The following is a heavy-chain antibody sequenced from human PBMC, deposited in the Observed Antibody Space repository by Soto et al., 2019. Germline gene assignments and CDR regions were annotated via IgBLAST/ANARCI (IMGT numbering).Heavy chain of an antibody. CDR3: ASAPASGGYDSSGYYYGFDY. CDR1: GFTFSTYW. CDR2: INSDGSNK. Sequence: PGGSLRLSCAASGFTFSTYWMHWVRQAPGKGLVWVSRINSDGSNKYYADSVKGRFTISRDNSKNTLYLQMNSLRAEDTAVYYCASAPASGGYDSSGYYYGFDYWGQGTQVTVSS. V-gene: IGHV3-74*01. J-gene: IGHJ4*02. D-gene: IGHD3-22*01.